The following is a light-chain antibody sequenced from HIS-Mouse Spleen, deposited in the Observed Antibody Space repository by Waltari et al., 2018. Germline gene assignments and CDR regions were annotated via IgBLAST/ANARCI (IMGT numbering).Light chain of an antibody. J-gene: IGLJ2*01. CDR1: SSYVGCYNY. V-gene: IGLV2-14*03. Sequence: QSALTQPASVSGSPGQSITISCTGTSSYVGCYNYVSWYQQHPGKAPKLMIYDVSNRPSGVSNRFSGSKSGNTASLTISGLQAEDEADYYCSSYTSSSPVVFGGGTKLTVL. CDR2: DVS. CDR3: SSYTSSSPVV.